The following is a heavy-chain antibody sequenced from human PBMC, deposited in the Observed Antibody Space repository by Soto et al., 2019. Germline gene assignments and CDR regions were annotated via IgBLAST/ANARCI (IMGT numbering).Heavy chain of an antibody. CDR1: GGSFSGYY. V-gene: IGHV4-34*01. CDR3: ASLYYDFWSGYYYYGMDV. D-gene: IGHD3-3*01. CDR2: INHSGST. Sequence: SETLSLTCAVYGGSFSGYYWSWIRQPPGKGLEWIGEINHSGSTNYNPSLKSRVTMSVDTSKNQFSLKLSSVTAADTAVYYCASLYYDFWSGYYYYGMDVWGQGTTVTVSS. J-gene: IGHJ6*02.